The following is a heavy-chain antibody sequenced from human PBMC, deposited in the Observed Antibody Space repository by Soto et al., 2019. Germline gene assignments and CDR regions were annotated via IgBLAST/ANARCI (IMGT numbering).Heavy chain of an antibody. J-gene: IGHJ5*02. D-gene: IGHD1-1*01. CDR3: PRALYKLEAAINWFDP. Sequence: QVPLQPWGAGLLKLSETLSLTCVVYGGSFSGYYWSWIRQPPGKGLEWIGEISRSGNTNYNPSLKSRVTISVDTTKNLFSLNLTSVTAADTAVYYCPRALYKLEAAINWFDPWGQGTLVTVSS. CDR1: GGSFSGYY. CDR2: ISRSGNT. V-gene: IGHV4-34*01.